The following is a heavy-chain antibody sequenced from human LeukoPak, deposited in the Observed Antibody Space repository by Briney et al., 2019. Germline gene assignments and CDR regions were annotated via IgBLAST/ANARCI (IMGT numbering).Heavy chain of an antibody. CDR1: GYSFTSYW. D-gene: IGHD3-10*01. Sequence: PGGSLRLSCKGSGYSFTSYWIGWVRQMPGKGLEWMGIIYPGDSDTRYSPSFQGQVTTSADKSISTAYLQWSSLKASDTAMYYCANMGGSGSSNDAFDIWGQGTMVTVSS. J-gene: IGHJ3*02. CDR3: ANMGGSGSSNDAFDI. CDR2: IYPGDSDT. V-gene: IGHV5-51*01.